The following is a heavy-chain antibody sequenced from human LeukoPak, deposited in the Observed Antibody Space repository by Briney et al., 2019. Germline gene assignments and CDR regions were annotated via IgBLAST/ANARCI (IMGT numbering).Heavy chain of an antibody. J-gene: IGHJ6*03. CDR1: GYTFTGYY. Sequence: ASVKVSCKASGYTFTGYYMHWVRQAPGQGLEWMGWINPNSGGTNYAQKFQGRVTMTRDTSISTAYMELSRLRSDDTAVYYCARGRANGITIFGVPYYYYYMDVWGKGTTVTVSS. D-gene: IGHD3-3*01. CDR2: INPNSGGT. V-gene: IGHV1-2*02. CDR3: ARGRANGITIFGVPYYYYYMDV.